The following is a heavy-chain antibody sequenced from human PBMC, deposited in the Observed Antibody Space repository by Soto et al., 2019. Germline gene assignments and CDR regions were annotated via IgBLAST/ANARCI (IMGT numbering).Heavy chain of an antibody. D-gene: IGHD1-26*01. V-gene: IGHV1-69*06. CDR1: GGTFNNVA. CDR2: IIPILNTP. J-gene: IGHJ4*02. Sequence: GASVKVSCKTSGGTFNNVAISWVREAPGQGLEWMGGIIPILNTPKYAPKFQGRVTITADRSTSTAYMELSSLRSEDTARYYCVRDHSLLGGTYYFDSWGQGTMVTVSS. CDR3: VRDHSLLGGTYYFDS.